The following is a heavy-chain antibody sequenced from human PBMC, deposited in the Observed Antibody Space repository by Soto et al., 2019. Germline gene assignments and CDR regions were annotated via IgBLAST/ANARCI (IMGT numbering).Heavy chain of an antibody. J-gene: IGHJ4*02. CDR1: GFTFSSYH. D-gene: IGHD2-21*01. Sequence: EVHLVESGGGLVQRGGSLRLSCEASGFTFSSYHMNWVRQAPGKGLGWVSYISPSSDTIYYADSVKGRFTISRDNARNSLFLQMNSLRDEDTATYYCARDGGDGYNSGDYWGQGTLVTVSS. CDR3: ARDGGDGYNSGDY. CDR2: ISPSSDTI. V-gene: IGHV3-48*02.